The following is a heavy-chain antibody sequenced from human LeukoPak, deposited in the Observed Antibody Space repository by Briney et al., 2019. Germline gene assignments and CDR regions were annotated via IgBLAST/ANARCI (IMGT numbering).Heavy chain of an antibody. CDR3: AIGGDIVVVPDPGSWYFDY. V-gene: IGHV1-69*05. CDR1: GGTFSSYA. CDR2: IIPIFGTA. D-gene: IGHD2-2*01. J-gene: IGHJ4*02. Sequence: SSVKVSCKASGGTFSSYAISWLRQAPGQGLEWMGGIIPIFGTANYAQKFQGRVTITTDESTSTAYMELSSLRSEDTAVYYCAIGGDIVVVPDPGSWYFDYWGQGTLVTVSS.